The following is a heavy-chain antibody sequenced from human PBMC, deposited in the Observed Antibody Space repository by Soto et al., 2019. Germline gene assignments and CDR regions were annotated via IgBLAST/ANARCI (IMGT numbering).Heavy chain of an antibody. D-gene: IGHD3-3*01. CDR1: GFTFSSYS. CDR3: AREGSGYYDFWSGYYSVPLGMDV. CDR2: ISSSGSYI. V-gene: IGHV3-21*04. Sequence: GGCLRLSCAASGFTFSSYSMNWFRQAPGKGLEWVSSISSSGSYIYYADSVKGRFTTSRDNAKNSLYLQMNSLRAEDTAVYYCAREGSGYYDFWSGYYSVPLGMDVWGQGTTVTV. J-gene: IGHJ6*02.